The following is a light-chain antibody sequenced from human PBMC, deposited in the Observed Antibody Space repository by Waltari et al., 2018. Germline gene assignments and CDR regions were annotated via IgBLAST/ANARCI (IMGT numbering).Light chain of an antibody. Sequence: EIVLTQSPATLSLSPGERATLSCRASQSVSSYFAWYQQTPGQAPRLLIYDASNRATGIPARFSGSGSGTDFTLTINSLEPEDFAVYYCQQRSNRPPWTFGQGTRVEIK. CDR2: DAS. CDR3: QQRSNRPPWT. CDR1: QSVSSY. V-gene: IGKV3-11*01. J-gene: IGKJ1*01.